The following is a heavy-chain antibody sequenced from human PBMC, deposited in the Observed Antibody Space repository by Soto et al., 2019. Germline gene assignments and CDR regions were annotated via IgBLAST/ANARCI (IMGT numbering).Heavy chain of an antibody. Sequence: GGSLRLSCAVSGFTVSTFGMHWVRQAPGKGLEWVAVISRDGGTKFYADSVKGRFTISRDNSRNTLFLEMNSLRGDDMAVYYCTGEVAWGYWGQGTLLNVSS. CDR3: TGEVAWGY. J-gene: IGHJ4*02. CDR1: GFTVSTFG. V-gene: IGHV3-30*03. CDR2: ISRDGGTK. D-gene: IGHD2-8*02.